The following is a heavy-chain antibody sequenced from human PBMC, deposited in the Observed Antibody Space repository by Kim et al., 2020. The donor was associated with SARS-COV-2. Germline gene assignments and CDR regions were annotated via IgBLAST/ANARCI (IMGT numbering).Heavy chain of an antibody. CDR1: GYTFTSYA. J-gene: IGHJ6*02. V-gene: IGHV1-3*01. CDR2: INAGNGNT. D-gene: IGHD5-12*01. Sequence: ASVKVSCKASGYTFTSYAMHWVRQAPGQRLEWMGWINAGNGNTKYSQKFQGRVTITRDTSASTAYMELSSLRSEDTAVYYCARDPRDSGYTYYYYGMDVWGQGTTVTVSS. CDR3: ARDPRDSGYTYYYYGMDV.